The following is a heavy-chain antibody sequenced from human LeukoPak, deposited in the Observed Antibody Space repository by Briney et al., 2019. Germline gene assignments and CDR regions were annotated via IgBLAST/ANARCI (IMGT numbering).Heavy chain of an antibody. CDR2: ISWTSNYI. CDR3: ASTFPYCSSGTCAL. J-gene: IGHJ4*02. Sequence: PGGSLRLSCVASGFAFSAHSMSWVRQAPGKGLEWVSSISWTSNYIYHADSVKGRLTISRDNAKNSLFLQMRSLRAEDTAMYYCASTFPYCSSGTCALGGQGTLVTVSS. D-gene: IGHD2-15*01. CDR1: GFAFSAHS. V-gene: IGHV3-21*01.